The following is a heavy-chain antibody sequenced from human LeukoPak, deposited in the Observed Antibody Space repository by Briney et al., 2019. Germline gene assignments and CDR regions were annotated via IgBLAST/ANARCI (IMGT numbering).Heavy chain of an antibody. V-gene: IGHV1-18*01. J-gene: IGHJ4*02. D-gene: IGHD2-2*01. CDR1: GYTFTSYG. CDR2: ISAYNGNT. CDR3: ARDGGPYCSSTSCSMGGIYDN. Sequence: ASVKVSCKASGYTFTSYGISWVRQAPGQGLEWMGWISAYNGNTNYAQKQQGRVTMTTDTSTSTAYMELRSLRSDDTAVHYCARDGGPYCSSTSCSMGGIYDNWGQGTLVTVSS.